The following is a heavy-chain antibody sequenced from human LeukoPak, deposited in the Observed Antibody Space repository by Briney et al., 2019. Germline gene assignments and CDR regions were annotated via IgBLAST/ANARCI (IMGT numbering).Heavy chain of an antibody. CDR2: IWYDGSNK. D-gene: IGHD6-13*01. CDR3: AREPRIAAAGYYYYYGMDV. CDR1: GFTFSSYG. J-gene: IGHJ6*02. V-gene: IGHV3-33*01. Sequence: GRSLRLSCAASGFTFSSYGMHWVRQAPGKGLEWVAVIWYDGSNKYYADSVKGRFTISRDNSKNTLYLQMNSLRAEDTAVYCCAREPRIAAAGYYYYYGMDVWGQGTTVTVSS.